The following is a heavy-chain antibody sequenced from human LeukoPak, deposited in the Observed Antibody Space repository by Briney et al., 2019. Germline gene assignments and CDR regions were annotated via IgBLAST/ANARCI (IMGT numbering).Heavy chain of an antibody. CDR1: GFTFSSYA. J-gene: IGHJ4*02. D-gene: IGHD3-22*01. Sequence: GGSLRLSCAASGFTFSSYAMSWVRQAPGKGLEWVSAISGSGGSTYYADSVKGRFTISRDNSKNTLYLQMNSLRAEVTAGYYCAKDRSTMIVVVIMGYWGQGTLVTVSS. V-gene: IGHV3-23*01. CDR3: AKDRSTMIVVVIMGY. CDR2: ISGSGGST.